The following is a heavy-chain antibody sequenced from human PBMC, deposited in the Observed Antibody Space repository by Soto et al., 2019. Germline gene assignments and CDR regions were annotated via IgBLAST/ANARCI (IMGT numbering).Heavy chain of an antibody. J-gene: IGHJ4*02. CDR1: GDSVSSPYY. Sequence: QVQLQESGPGLVKPSGTLSLTCAVSGDSVSSPYYWCWVRQPPGKGLEWIGEVFHTGTPSYNPSLRSRVTISMDKSNNQFSLDLRSVTAADTAVYYCARSAGWYAVHSWGPGTLVIVS. CDR2: VFHTGTP. V-gene: IGHV4-4*02. CDR3: ARSAGWYAVHS. D-gene: IGHD6-19*01.